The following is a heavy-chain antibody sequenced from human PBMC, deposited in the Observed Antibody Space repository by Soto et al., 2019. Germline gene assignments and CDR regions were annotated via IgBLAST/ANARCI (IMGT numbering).Heavy chain of an antibody. J-gene: IGHJ4*02. CDR2: IYYSGST. D-gene: IGHD6-19*01. CDR1: GGSISSYY. V-gene: IGHV4-59*08. CDR3: ARHSSGWSGVDY. Sequence: QVQLQESGPGLVKPSETLSLTCTVSGGSISSYYWSWIRQPPGKGLEWIGYIYYSGSTNYNPSLKSRVTISVDTSKNQFSLKLSSVTAADTAVYYCARHSSGWSGVDYWGQGTLVTVSS.